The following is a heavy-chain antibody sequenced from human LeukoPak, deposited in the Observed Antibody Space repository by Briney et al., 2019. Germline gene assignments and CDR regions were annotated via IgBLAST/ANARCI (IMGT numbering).Heavy chain of an antibody. CDR2: IIPIFGTA. Sequence: LVKVSCKASGGTFSSYAISWVGQAPGQGLEWMGGIIPIFGTANYAQKFQGRVTITADESTSTAYMELSSLRSEDTAVYYCARDYSYDRRLITLDYWGQGTLVTVSS. V-gene: IGHV1-69*13. D-gene: IGHD3-22*01. CDR3: ARDYSYDRRLITLDY. J-gene: IGHJ4*02. CDR1: GGTFSSYA.